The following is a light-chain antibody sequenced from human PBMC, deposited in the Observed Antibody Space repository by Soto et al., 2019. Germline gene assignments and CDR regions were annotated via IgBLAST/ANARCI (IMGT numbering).Light chain of an antibody. CDR3: ASWDDRLTVV. Sequence: QSVLTQPPSASGTPGQTVTISCSGSSSNIGTGYVYWYQQRPGSAPKFLIYRNSLWPSGVPDRFSGSKSGTSASLAIGGLRSEDEADYYCASWDDRLTVVFGGGTKLTVL. CDR2: RNS. CDR1: SSNIGTGY. J-gene: IGLJ2*01. V-gene: IGLV1-47*01.